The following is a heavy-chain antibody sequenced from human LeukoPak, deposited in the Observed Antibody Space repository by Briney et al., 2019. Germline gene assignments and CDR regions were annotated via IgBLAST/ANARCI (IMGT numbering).Heavy chain of an antibody. J-gene: IGHJ4*02. CDR1: GGSVTNDFF. CDR2: FCLGRDT. CDR3: ARWASISRQPGGFFDH. Sequence: SETLSLTCTVSGGSVTNDFFWGWVRQPPGKELEWIGSFCLGRDTYYRPSLKSRVTISVDTSKNQFSLNLNSVTAADTAVYYCARWASISRQPGGFFDHWGQGTLVTVSS. V-gene: IGHV4-38-2*02. D-gene: IGHD3-16*01.